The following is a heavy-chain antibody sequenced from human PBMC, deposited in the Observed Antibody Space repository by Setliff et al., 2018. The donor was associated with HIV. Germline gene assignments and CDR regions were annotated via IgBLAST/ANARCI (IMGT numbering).Heavy chain of an antibody. V-gene: IGHV4-59*01. CDR2: IYFTGSS. J-gene: IGHJ4*02. CDR3: ARDLGSGHFDY. Sequence: SETLSLTCTVSGGSISTYYWSWIRQPPGKGLEWIGSIYFTGSSDNNPSLKSRVTLSVDTSKHQFSLKLSSVTAADTAVYSCARDLGSGHFDYWGQGTLVTVSS. CDR1: GGSISTYY.